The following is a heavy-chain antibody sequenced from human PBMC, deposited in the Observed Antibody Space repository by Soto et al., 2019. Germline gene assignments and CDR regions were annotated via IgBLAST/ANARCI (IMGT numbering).Heavy chain of an antibody. D-gene: IGHD2-2*01. J-gene: IGHJ1*01. CDR3: ARDSAESFEYFQH. Sequence: QVQLVQSGAEVKKPGSSVKVSCKASGGTFSSYTISWVRQAPGPGLEWMGRIIPILGIANYAQKFQGRVTITADKATSTAYMERSSLRSEDTAVYYCARDSAESFEYFQHWGQGTLVTVSS. CDR2: IIPILGIA. CDR1: GGTFSSYT. V-gene: IGHV1-69*08.